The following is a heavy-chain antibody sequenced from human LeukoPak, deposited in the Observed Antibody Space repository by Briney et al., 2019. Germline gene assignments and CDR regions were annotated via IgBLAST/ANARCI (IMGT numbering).Heavy chain of an antibody. CDR2: MNPNSGNT. J-gene: IGHJ5*02. V-gene: IGHV1-8*01. CDR1: GYTFTSYD. D-gene: IGHD6-13*01. CDR3: AREAGSQLVNWSDP. Sequence: ASVKVSCKASGYTFTSYDINWVRQATGQGLEWMGWMNPNSGNTGYAQKFQGRVTMTRNTSISTAYMELSSLRSEDTAVYYCAREAGSQLVNWSDPWGQGTLVTVSS.